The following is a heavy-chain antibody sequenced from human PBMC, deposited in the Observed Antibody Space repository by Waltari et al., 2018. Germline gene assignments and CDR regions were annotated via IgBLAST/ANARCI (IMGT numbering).Heavy chain of an antibody. V-gene: IGHV3-23*03. Sequence: EVQLLESGGRLVQPGGSLRLPCAASGLSFSRYALSWVRQAPGKGLEGVSVIYSGGSTYYADSVKGRFTISRDNSKNTLYLQMNSLRAEDTAVYYCAKLLSGWALSYWGQGTLVTVSS. J-gene: IGHJ4*02. CDR2: IYSGGST. D-gene: IGHD3-10*01. CDR3: AKLLSGWALSY. CDR1: GLSFSRYA.